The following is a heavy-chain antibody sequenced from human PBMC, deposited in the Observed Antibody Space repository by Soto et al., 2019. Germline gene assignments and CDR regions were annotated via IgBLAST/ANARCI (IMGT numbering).Heavy chain of an antibody. J-gene: IGHJ4*02. CDR3: ARVYFDWLLPDY. V-gene: IGHV4-34*01. D-gene: IGHD3-9*01. Sequence: PSETLSLTCAVYGGSFSGYYWSWIRQPPGKGLEWIGEVNHSGSTNYNPSLKSRVTISVDTSKNQFSLKLSSVTAADTAVYYCARVYFDWLLPDYWGQGTLVTVSS. CDR1: GGSFSGYY. CDR2: VNHSGST.